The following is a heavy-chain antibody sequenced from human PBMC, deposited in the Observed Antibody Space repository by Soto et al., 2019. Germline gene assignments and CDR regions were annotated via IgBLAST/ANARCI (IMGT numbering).Heavy chain of an antibody. Sequence: SETLSLTCTVSGGSISTHYWTWIRQPPGKGLEWIGFIYDRGITNHNPSLKSRLTISVDTSKNQFSLKLSSVTAADTAVYYCARVYDFWSGYYWFDPWGQGTLVTVSS. CDR3: ARVYDFWSGYYWFDP. J-gene: IGHJ5*02. V-gene: IGHV4-59*11. D-gene: IGHD3-3*01. CDR1: GGSISTHY. CDR2: IYDRGIT.